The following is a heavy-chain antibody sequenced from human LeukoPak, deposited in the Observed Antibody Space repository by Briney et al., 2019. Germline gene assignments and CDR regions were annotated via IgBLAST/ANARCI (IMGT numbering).Heavy chain of an antibody. Sequence: GGSLRLSCAASGFTVSSNFMSWVRQAPGKGLEWVSLIYTDGSTYYADSVKGRFSISRDNSKNTLYLQMDSLRAEDTAVYYCARDAAEQQLVYYFDYWGQGTLVTVSS. D-gene: IGHD6-13*01. CDR1: GFTVSSNF. V-gene: IGHV3-53*01. CDR3: ARDAAEQQLVYYFDY. CDR2: IYTDGST. J-gene: IGHJ4*02.